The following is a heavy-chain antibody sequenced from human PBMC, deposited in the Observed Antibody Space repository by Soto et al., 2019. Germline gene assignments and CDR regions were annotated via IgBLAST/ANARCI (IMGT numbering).Heavy chain of an antibody. CDR1: GLTFSNYA. V-gene: IGHV3-30-3*01. CDR3: ARESSSTGTTGGGGSAMDY. Sequence: QVHLVESGGGVVQPGRSLRLSCAASGLTFSNYAMHWVRQAPGKGLEWVAFISYDGTNRCYPDSVKGRFTISRDNSKNTLYLQMHSLKPEDTAVYYCARESSSTGTTGGGGSAMDYWGQGTLVTVSS. D-gene: IGHD4-17*01. CDR2: ISYDGTNR. J-gene: IGHJ4*02.